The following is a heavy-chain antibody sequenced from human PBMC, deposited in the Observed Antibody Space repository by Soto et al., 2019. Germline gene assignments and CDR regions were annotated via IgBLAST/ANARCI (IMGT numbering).Heavy chain of an antibody. D-gene: IGHD3-16*01. CDR1: GFTVSSNH. CDR3: AGPGEQHRY. CDR2: IYSGGST. V-gene: IGHV3-66*01. J-gene: IGHJ4*02. Sequence: EVQLVESGGGLVQPGGSLRLSCAASGFTVSSNHMSWVRQAPGKGLEWVSLIYSGGSTYYADSVKGRFTFSRDNSQNTLYLQMNSLRAEDTTVYYCAGPGEQHRYWGQGTLVTVSS.